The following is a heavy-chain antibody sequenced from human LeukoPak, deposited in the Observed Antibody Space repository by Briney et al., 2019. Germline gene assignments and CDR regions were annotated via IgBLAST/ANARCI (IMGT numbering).Heavy chain of an antibody. CDR2: IIPIFGTA. J-gene: IGHJ4*02. CDR3: ARDVGEYCSSVSCYASDY. CDR1: GGTFSSYA. D-gene: IGHD2-2*01. V-gene: IGHV1-69*06. Sequence: GASVKVSCKASGGTFSSYAISWVRQAPGQGLEWMGGIIPIFGTANYAQKFQGRVTITADKSTSTAYMELSSLRSEDTAVYYCARDVGEYCSSVSCYASDYWGQGTLVTVSS.